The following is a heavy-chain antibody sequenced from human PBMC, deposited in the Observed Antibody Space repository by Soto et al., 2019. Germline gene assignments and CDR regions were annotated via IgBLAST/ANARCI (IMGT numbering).Heavy chain of an antibody. V-gene: IGHV3-53*01. CDR1: GFPVSSNY. J-gene: IGHJ6*02. D-gene: IGHD3-22*01. CDR3: ARDKRNYYDSSGYYLAGMDV. Sequence: GGSLRLSCAASGFPVSSNYMSWVRQAPGKGLEWVSVIYSGGSTYYADSVKGRFTISRDNSKNTLYLQMNSLRAEDTAVYYCARDKRNYYDSSGYYLAGMDVWGQETTVTVAS. CDR2: IYSGGST.